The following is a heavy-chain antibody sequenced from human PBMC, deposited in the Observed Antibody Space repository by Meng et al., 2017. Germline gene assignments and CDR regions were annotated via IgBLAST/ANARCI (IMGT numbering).Heavy chain of an antibody. J-gene: IGHJ4*02. V-gene: IGHV4-4*02. CDR2: IYHSGST. CDR3: ARDGRSWD. Sequence: QVEELGPGLGEPSGALSLPRVVSWGSISNSNLWSWVRQPPGKGREWIGEIYHSGSTNYNPSLKSRVTISVDKSKNQFSLKLSSVTAADTAVYYCARDGRSWDWGQGTLVTVSS. D-gene: IGHD7-27*01. CDR1: WGSISNSNL.